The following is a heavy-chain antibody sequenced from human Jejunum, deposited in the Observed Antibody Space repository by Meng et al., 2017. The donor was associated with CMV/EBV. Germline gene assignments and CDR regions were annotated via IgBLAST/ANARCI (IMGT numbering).Heavy chain of an antibody. J-gene: IGHJ4*02. CDR1: GFSLSTSGVG. Sequence: QIALKESWPTLVKSTQTLTLTCTFSGFSLSTSGVGVGWIRQPPGKALEWLAVTYWDDDIRYSPSLNTRLTITKDTSKNQVVLTMTNMDPVDTATYYCVHSGNYDSSGYLTDFDYWGQGTLVTVSS. D-gene: IGHD3-22*01. V-gene: IGHV2-5*02. CDR2: TYWDDDI. CDR3: VHSGNYDSSGYLTDFDY.